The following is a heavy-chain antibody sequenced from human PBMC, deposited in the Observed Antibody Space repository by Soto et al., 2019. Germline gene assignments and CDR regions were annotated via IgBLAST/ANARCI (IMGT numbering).Heavy chain of an antibody. CDR2: ISSTYEI. CDR1: GLTFSSNH. CDR3: ARDRDWAFDY. V-gene: IGHV3-48*02. Sequence: GGSLRLSWAVSGLTFSSNHVNWVRKAPGKGLEWISYISSTYEIWYADSVKGRFTISRDNGRNSLFLQMSSLRDEDTAVYYCARDRDWAFDYWGLGTLVTVSS. J-gene: IGHJ4*02. D-gene: IGHD2-21*02.